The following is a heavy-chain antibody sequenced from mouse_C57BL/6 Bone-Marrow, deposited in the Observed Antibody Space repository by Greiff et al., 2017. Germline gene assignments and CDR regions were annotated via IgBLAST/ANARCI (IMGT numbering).Heavy chain of an antibody. J-gene: IGHJ2*01. D-gene: IGHD1-1*01. CDR2: IHPNSGST. CDR3: ARSEYYYGTLDY. Sequence: VQLQQPGAELVKPGASVKLSCKASGYTFTSYWMHWVKQRPGQGLEWIGMIHPNSGSTNYNEKFKSKATLTVDKSSSTAYMQLSSLTSEDSAVYYCARSEYYYGTLDYWGQGTTRTVSS. CDR1: GYTFTSYW. V-gene: IGHV1-64*01.